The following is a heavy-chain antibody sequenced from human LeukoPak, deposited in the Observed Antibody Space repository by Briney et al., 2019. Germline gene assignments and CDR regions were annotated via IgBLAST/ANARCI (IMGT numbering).Heavy chain of an antibody. Sequence: SSETLSLTCTVSGGSISNYYWSWIRQPAGKGLEWIGHIYTSGSPNYNPSLKSRVTMSVDTSKNQFSLKLSSVTAADTAVYYCVGYSTYYYYYYMDVWGKGTTVTISS. D-gene: IGHD1-1*01. CDR3: VGYSTYYYYYYMDV. CDR2: IYTSGSP. V-gene: IGHV4-4*07. J-gene: IGHJ6*03. CDR1: GGSISNYY.